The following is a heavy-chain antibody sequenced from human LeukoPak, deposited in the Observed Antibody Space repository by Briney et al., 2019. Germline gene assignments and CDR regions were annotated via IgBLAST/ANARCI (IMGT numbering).Heavy chain of an antibody. CDR2: IYPGDSDT. D-gene: IGHD3-10*01. V-gene: IGHV5-51*01. CDR3: ARQPITMVPDVYYYYGMDV. Sequence: RESLKISCKGSGYSFTSYWIGWVRQMPGKGLEWMGIIYPGDSDTRYSPSFQGQVTISADKSISTAYLQWSSLKASDTAMYYCARQPITMVPDVYYYYGMDVWGQGTTVTVSS. CDR1: GYSFTSYW. J-gene: IGHJ6*02.